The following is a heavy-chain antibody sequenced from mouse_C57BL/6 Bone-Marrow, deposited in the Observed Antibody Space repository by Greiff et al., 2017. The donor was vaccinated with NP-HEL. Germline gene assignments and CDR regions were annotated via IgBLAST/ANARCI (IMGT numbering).Heavy chain of an antibody. D-gene: IGHD2-4*01. V-gene: IGHV1-69*01. J-gene: IGHJ3*01. CDR2: IDPSDSYT. Sequence: QVQLQQPGAELVMPGASVKLSCKASGYTFTSYWMHWVKQRPGQGLEWIGEIDPSDSYTNYNQKFKGKSTLTVDKSSSTAYMQLSSLTSEDSAVYYCARSPIYCDYDWFAYWGQGTLVTVSA. CDR1: GYTFTSYW. CDR3: ARSPIYCDYDWFAY.